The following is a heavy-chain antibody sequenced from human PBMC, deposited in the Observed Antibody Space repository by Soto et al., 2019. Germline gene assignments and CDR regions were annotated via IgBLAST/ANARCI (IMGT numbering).Heavy chain of an antibody. CDR3: TNPYYDSSGYYFDY. J-gene: IGHJ4*02. D-gene: IGHD3-22*01. V-gene: IGHV1-69*06. CDR2: IIPIFGTA. Sequence: ASVKVSCKASGGTFSSYAISWVREAPGQGLEWMGGIIPIFGTANYAQKFQGRVTITADKSTSTAYMELSSLRSEDTAVYYCTNPYYDSSGYYFDYWGQGTLVTVSS. CDR1: GGTFSSYA.